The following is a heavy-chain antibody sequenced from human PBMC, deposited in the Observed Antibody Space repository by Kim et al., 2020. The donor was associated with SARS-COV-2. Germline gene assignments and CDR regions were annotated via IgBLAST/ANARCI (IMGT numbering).Heavy chain of an antibody. Sequence: GGSLRLSCAASGFTFSNAWMSWVRQAPGKGLEWVGRIKRKTDGGTTDYAAPVKGRFTISRDDSKNTLYLQMNTLKTEDTAMYYCTTVGLSGYYDTNGYYYGDYWGQGTLVTVSS. J-gene: IGHJ4*02. CDR3: TTVGLSGYYDTNGYYYGDY. CDR1: GFTFSNAW. CDR2: IKRKTDGGTT. D-gene: IGHD3-22*01. V-gene: IGHV3-15*01.